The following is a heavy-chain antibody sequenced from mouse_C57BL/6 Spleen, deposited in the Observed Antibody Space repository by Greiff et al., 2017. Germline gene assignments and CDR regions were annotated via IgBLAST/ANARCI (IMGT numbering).Heavy chain of an antibody. CDR2: IDPETGGT. Sequence: QVQLKQSGAELVRPGASVTLSCKASGYTFTDYEMHWVKQTPVHGLEWIGAIDPETGGTAYNQKFKGKAILTADKSSSTAYMELRSLTSEDSAVDYCTRGSGPYWYFDVWGTGTTVTVSS. CDR1: GYTFTDYE. V-gene: IGHV1-15*01. J-gene: IGHJ1*03. D-gene: IGHD1-1*01. CDR3: TRGSGPYWYFDV.